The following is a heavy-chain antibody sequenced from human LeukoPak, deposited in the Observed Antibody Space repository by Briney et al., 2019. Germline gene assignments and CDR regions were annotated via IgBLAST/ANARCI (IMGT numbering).Heavy chain of an antibody. Sequence: GASVEVSCKASGYTFTSYYMHWVRQAPGQGLEWMGIINPSGGSTSYAQKFQGRVTMTRDTSTSTVYMELSSLRSEDTAVYYCARDLGDYYDSSGSFDYWGQGTLVTVSS. J-gene: IGHJ4*02. CDR1: GYTFTSYY. CDR3: ARDLGDYYDSSGSFDY. D-gene: IGHD3-22*01. V-gene: IGHV1-46*01. CDR2: INPSGGST.